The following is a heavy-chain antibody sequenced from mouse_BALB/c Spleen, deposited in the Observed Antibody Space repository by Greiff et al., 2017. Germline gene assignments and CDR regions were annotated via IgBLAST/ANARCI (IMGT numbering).Heavy chain of an antibody. Sequence: EVQLVESGGGLVKPGGSLKLSCAASGFTFSSYTMSWVRQTPEKRLEWVATISSGGSYTYYPDSVKGRFTISRDNAKNTLYLQMSSLKSEDTAMYYCTRSDDYDGKYYFDYWGQGTTLTVSS. J-gene: IGHJ2*01. D-gene: IGHD2-4*01. V-gene: IGHV5-6-4*01. CDR1: GFTFSSYT. CDR3: TRSDDYDGKYYFDY. CDR2: ISSGGSYT.